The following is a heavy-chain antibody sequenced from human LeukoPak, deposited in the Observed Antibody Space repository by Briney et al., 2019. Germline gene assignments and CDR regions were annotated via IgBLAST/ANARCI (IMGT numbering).Heavy chain of an antibody. CDR3: AKDPRPLRGVIMGNWFDP. D-gene: IGHD3-10*01. CDR2: ISGSGGST. V-gene: IGHV3-23*01. Sequence: GGSLRLSCAASGFTFSSYAMSWVRQAPGKGLEWVSAISGSGGSTYYADYVKGRFTISRDNSKNTLYLQMNSLRTEDTAVYYCAKDPRPLRGVIMGNWFDPWGQGTLVTVSS. CDR1: GFTFSSYA. J-gene: IGHJ5*02.